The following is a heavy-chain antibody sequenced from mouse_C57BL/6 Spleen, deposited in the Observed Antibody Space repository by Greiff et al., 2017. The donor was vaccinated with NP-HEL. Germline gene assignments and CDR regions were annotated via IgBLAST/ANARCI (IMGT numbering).Heavy chain of an antibody. Sequence: VQLQESGAELVKPGASVKLSCKASGYTFTEYTIHWVKQRSGQGLEWIGWFYPGSGSIKYNEKFKDKATLTADKSSSTVYMELSRLTSEDSAVYFCARHDPTIYYYGTSFDYWGQGTTLTVSS. J-gene: IGHJ2*01. CDR1: GYTFTEYT. CDR2: FYPGSGSI. D-gene: IGHD1-1*01. CDR3: ARHDPTIYYYGTSFDY. V-gene: IGHV1-62-2*01.